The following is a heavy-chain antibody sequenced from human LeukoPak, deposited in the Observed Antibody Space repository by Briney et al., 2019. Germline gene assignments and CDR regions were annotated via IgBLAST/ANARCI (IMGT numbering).Heavy chain of an antibody. V-gene: IGHV4-59*01. CDR2: ISYGGSA. J-gene: IGHJ5*02. D-gene: IGHD6-13*01. CDR1: DDSISDYY. Sequence: SETLSLTCTVSDDSISDYYWSWIRQPPGKGLEWIGYISYGGSANYNPSLKSRVTISLDTSKNQFSLKLTSVTTADTAVFYCARTHSSSLIWFDPWGQGTLVTVSS. CDR3: ARTHSSSLIWFDP.